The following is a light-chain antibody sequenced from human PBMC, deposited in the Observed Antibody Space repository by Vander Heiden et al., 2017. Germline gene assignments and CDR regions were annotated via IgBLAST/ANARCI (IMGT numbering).Light chain of an antibody. V-gene: IGKV1-27*01. Sequence: DIQMTQSPSSLSASVGDRVTITCRASQVISNYLAWYQQKPGKVPKLLIYAASTLQSGVPSRFSGSGSGTDFTLTISSLQPEDAATYYCRKYNSAPSLTFGGGTKVEIK. CDR3: RKYNSAPSLT. J-gene: IGKJ4*01. CDR1: QVISNY. CDR2: AAS.